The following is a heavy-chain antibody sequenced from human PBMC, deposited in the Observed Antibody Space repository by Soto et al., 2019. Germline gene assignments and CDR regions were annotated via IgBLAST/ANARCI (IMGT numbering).Heavy chain of an antibody. CDR3: ARGINYYDSSGDSWFDP. CDR2: IYHTGTT. Sequence: SETLSLTFNLSGGSITNGDYSWTWIRQPPGKGLEWIGYIYHTGTTYYNMSLKSRVTISVDRSKNQFSLKLSSVTAADTAVYYCARGINYYDSSGDSWFDPWGQGTLVTVS. J-gene: IGHJ5*02. D-gene: IGHD3-22*01. CDR1: GGSITNGDYS. V-gene: IGHV4-30-2*01.